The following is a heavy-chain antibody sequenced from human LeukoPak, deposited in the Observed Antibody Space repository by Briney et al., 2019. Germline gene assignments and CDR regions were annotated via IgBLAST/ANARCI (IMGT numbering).Heavy chain of an antibody. CDR1: GYTFTSYG. J-gene: IGHJ4*02. V-gene: IGHV1-18*01. D-gene: IGHD2-2*01. CDR3: ARDAKVYCSSTSCPHDY. Sequence: ASVKVSRKASGYTFTSYGISWVRQAPGQGLEWMGWISAYNGNTNYAQKLQGRVTMTTDTSTSTAYMELRSLRSDDTAVYYCARDAKVYCSSTSCPHDYWGQGTLVTVSS. CDR2: ISAYNGNT.